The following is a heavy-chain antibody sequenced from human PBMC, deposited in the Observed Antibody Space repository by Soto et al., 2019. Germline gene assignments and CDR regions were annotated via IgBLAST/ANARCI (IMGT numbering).Heavy chain of an antibody. D-gene: IGHD6-19*01. J-gene: IGHJ4*02. CDR2: ISGSGGST. CDR3: AKDAQWLPTWDY. Sequence: EVHLLESGGGLVQPGGSLRLSCAASGFTFSSYAMSWVRQAPGKGLEWVSAISGSGGSTYYADSVKVRFTISRDNSKNTVNRKMNSLRAEDTAVYYCAKDAQWLPTWDYWGQGTLVTVSS. V-gene: IGHV3-23*01. CDR1: GFTFSSYA.